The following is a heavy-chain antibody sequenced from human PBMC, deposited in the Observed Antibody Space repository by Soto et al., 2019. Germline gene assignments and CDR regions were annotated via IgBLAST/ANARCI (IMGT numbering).Heavy chain of an antibody. V-gene: IGHV1-18*01. J-gene: IGHJ6*02. Sequence: QVRLVQSAAEVKKPGASVKVSCKASGYTFIRYGITWVRQAPGQGLEWMGWISAYNDYTNYAQKLQGRVTMTTDTSTSTVYMELRSLRSDETAVYYCARGGYYDKVWGKMNYYGLDVWGQGTTVTVSS. D-gene: IGHD3-16*01. CDR1: GYTFIRYG. CDR3: ARGGYYDKVWGKMNYYGLDV. CDR2: ISAYNDYT.